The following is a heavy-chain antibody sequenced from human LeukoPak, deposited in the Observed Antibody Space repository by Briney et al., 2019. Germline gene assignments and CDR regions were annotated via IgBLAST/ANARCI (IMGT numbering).Heavy chain of an antibody. CDR3: AKDSGITGIQRPFGY. J-gene: IGHJ4*02. Sequence: GGSLRLSCAASGFTFSTYGMHWVRQTPGKGLEWVALTWFDGSSEYYADSVKGRFTISRDNSKNTLHLQMSSLRAEDTAVYFCAKDSGITGIQRPFGYWGQGTLVTVSS. CDR2: TWFDGSSE. V-gene: IGHV3-33*06. D-gene: IGHD1-20*01. CDR1: GFTFSTYG.